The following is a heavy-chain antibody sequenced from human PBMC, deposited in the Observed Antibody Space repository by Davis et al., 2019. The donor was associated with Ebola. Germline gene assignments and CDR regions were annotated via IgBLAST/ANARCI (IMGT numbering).Heavy chain of an antibody. CDR3: AFSKVFQVATGYFDY. Sequence: AASVKVSCKASGYTFTSYGISWVRQAPGQGLEWMGWISAYNGNTNYAQKLQGRVTMTTDRSTSTAYMELRSLRSDDTAVYYCAFSKVFQVATGYFDYWGQGTLVTVSS. CDR1: GYTFTSYG. J-gene: IGHJ4*02. V-gene: IGHV1-18*01. CDR2: ISAYNGNT. D-gene: IGHD5-12*01.